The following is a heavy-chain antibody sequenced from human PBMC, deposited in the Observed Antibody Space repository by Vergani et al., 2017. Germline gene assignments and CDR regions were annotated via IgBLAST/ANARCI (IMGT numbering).Heavy chain of an antibody. Sequence: EVQLVESGGGLVQPGGSLRLSCAASGFTFSSYEMNWVRQAPGKGLEWVSYISSSGSNIYYADSVKGRFTIARDNSKNTLYLQMNSLRAEDTAVYYCAKASGGNSSPRFDYWGQGTLVTVSS. D-gene: IGHD4-23*01. V-gene: IGHV3-48*03. CDR2: ISSSGSNI. CDR3: AKASGGNSSPRFDY. CDR1: GFTFSSYE. J-gene: IGHJ4*02.